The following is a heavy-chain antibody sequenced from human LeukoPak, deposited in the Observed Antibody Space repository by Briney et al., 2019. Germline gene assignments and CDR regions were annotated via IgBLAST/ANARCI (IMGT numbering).Heavy chain of an antibody. V-gene: IGHV4-31*03. CDR2: LDDSGSI. Sequence: SETLSLTCTVSGGSIRTGGYYWSWIRQFPGKGLQWIGYLDDSGSIRYNPSLKSRVGISSDTSKNQFSLKLRSVTAADTAMYYCATYRAGDINWFDPWGQGILVTVSS. CDR3: ATYRAGDINWFDP. J-gene: IGHJ5*02. CDR1: GGSIRTGGYY. D-gene: IGHD2-21*01.